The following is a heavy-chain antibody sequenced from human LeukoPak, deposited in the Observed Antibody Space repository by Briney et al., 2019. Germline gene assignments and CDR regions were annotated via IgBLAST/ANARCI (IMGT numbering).Heavy chain of an antibody. Sequence: SETLSLTCAVSGGSISSSNWWSWVRQPPGKGLEWIGEISHSGSTNYNPSLESRVTISVDKSKNQVSLKLNSVTAADTAVYFCARVTGTTPFDCWGQGILVTVSS. CDR2: ISHSGST. CDR1: GGSISSSNW. D-gene: IGHD1-1*01. CDR3: ARVTGTTPFDC. J-gene: IGHJ4*02. V-gene: IGHV4-4*02.